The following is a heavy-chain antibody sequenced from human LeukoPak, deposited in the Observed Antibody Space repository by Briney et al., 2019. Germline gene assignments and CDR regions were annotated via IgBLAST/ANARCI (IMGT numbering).Heavy chain of an antibody. CDR2: ISWNSGSI. D-gene: IGHD6-13*01. J-gene: IGHJ4*02. V-gene: IGHV3-9*01. CDR1: GFTFDDYA. CDR3: AKDSTRVSSWFDY. Sequence: PGGSLRLSCAASGFTFDDYAMHWVRQAPGKGLEWVSGISWNSGSIGYADSVKGRFTISRDNAKNSLYLQMNSLRAEDTALYYCAKDSTRVSSWFDYWGQGTLVTVSS.